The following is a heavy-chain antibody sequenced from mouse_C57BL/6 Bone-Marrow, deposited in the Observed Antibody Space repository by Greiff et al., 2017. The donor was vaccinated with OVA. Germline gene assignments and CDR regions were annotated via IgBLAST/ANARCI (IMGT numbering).Heavy chain of an antibody. J-gene: IGHJ2*01. CDR3: TTYGY. V-gene: IGHV14-4*01. CDR1: GFNIKDDY. D-gene: IGHD1-1*01. CDR2: IDPENGDT. Sequence: VQLQQSGAELVRPGASVKLSCTASGFNIKDDYMHWVKERPEQGLEWIGWIDPENGDTEYTSKFQGKATITADTSSKTVYLHLSSLTSEDTAVYCCTTYGYWGQGTTLTVSS.